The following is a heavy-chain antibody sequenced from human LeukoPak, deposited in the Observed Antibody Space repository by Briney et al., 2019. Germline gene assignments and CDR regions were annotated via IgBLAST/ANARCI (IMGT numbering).Heavy chain of an antibody. Sequence: GGSLRLSCAASGFTFSDYYMSWIRQAPGKGLEWVSYISSSGSTIYYADSVKGRFTISRDNAKNSLYLQMNSLRAEDTAVYYCAKVGGTLNYCSSTSCYKPGWGQGTLVTVSS. CDR1: GFTFSDYY. CDR3: AKVGGTLNYCSSTSCYKPG. D-gene: IGHD2-2*02. J-gene: IGHJ4*02. CDR2: ISSSGSTI. V-gene: IGHV3-11*04.